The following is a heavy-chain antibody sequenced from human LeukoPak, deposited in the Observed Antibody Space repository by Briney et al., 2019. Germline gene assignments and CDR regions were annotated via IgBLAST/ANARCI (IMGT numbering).Heavy chain of an antibody. CDR1: GFTFSNYW. D-gene: IGHD1/OR15-1a*01. J-gene: IGHJ4*01. CDR2: INPDGSTI. CDR3: ATAGNTRFYY. Sequence: TGGSLIPSCAASGFTFSNYWMHWVSQAPGKGLVWVSRINPDGSTINYADSVKGRFTISRDNAKNTLYLQMNSLRAEDTAVYYWATAGNTRFYYWGHRTLVTVSS. V-gene: IGHV3-74*01.